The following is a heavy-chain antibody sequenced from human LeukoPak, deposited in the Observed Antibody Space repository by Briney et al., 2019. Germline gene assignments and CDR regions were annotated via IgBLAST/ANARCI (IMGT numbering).Heavy chain of an antibody. J-gene: IGHJ4*02. V-gene: IGHV3-33*01. D-gene: IGHD3-10*01. Sequence: GGSLRLSCAASGFTLSSYGMHWVRQAPGKGLEGVAVIWYDGSNKYYADSVKGRFTISRDNSKNTLYLQMNSLRAEDTAVYYCARGYGSGKYYFDYWGQGTLVTVSS. CDR3: ARGYGSGKYYFDY. CDR1: GFTLSSYG. CDR2: IWYDGSNK.